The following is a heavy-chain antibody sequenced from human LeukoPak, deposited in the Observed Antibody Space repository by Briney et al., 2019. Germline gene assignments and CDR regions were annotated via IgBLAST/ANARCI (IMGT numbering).Heavy chain of an antibody. D-gene: IGHD3-10*01. Sequence: GESLKISCKGSGYSFTNSWIGWVRQMPGKGLKWMGIIYPGDSDTRYSPSFQGQVTISADKSISTAYLQWSSLKASDTAMYYCARRLYGSGSANWFDPWGQGTLVTVSS. CDR3: ARRLYGSGSANWFDP. J-gene: IGHJ5*02. V-gene: IGHV5-51*01. CDR1: GYSFTNSW. CDR2: IYPGDSDT.